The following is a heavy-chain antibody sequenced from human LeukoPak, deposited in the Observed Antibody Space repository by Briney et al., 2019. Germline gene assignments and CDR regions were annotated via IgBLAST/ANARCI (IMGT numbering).Heavy chain of an antibody. CDR2: IYYTGVT. V-gene: IGHV4-59*11. CDR3: AIDNYNDSSGYVGMDV. D-gene: IGHD3-22*01. Sequence: SETLSLTCTVSGGSISSHYWSWIRQPPGKGLEWIGYIYYTGVTNYNPSLQTRVTISVDTSKHQFSLKLSSVTAADTAIYYCAIDNYNDSSGYVGMDVWGKGTTVIVSS. CDR1: GGSISSHY. J-gene: IGHJ6*04.